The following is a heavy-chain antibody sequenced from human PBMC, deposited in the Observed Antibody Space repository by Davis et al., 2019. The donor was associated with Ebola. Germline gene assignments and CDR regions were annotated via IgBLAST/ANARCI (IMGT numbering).Heavy chain of an antibody. CDR3: ASITKAYYYGMDV. D-gene: IGHD3-3*01. V-gene: IGHV3-11*01. J-gene: IGHJ6*02. CDR1: GFTFSDYY. CDR2: ISSSGSTI. Sequence: PGGSLRLSCAASGFTFSDYYMSWIRQAPGKGLEWVSYISSSGSTIYYADSVKGRFTISRDNSKNTLYLQMNSLRAEDTAVYYCASITKAYYYGMDVWGQGTTVTVSS.